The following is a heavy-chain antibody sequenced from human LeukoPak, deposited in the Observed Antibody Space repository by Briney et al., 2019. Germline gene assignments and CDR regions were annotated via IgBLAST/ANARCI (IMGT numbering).Heavy chain of an antibody. CDR1: GFTFSRYW. J-gene: IGHJ6*02. Sequence: GGSLRLSCAASGFTFSRYWMHWVRQAPGKGLVWVSRINSDGRNTSYADSVKGRFTLSRDKAKNTLYLQMTSLRAEDTAVYYCATGQGHGMDVWGQGATVTASS. D-gene: IGHD1-14*01. V-gene: IGHV3-74*01. CDR3: ATGQGHGMDV. CDR2: INSDGRNT.